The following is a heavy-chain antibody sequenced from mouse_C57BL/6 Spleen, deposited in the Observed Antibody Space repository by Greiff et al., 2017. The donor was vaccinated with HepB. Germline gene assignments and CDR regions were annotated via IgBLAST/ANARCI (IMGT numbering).Heavy chain of an antibody. CDR1: GYTFTDYY. Sequence: EVKLQQSGPELVKPGASVKISCKASGYTFTDYYMNWVKQSHGKSLEWIGDINPNNGGTSYNQKFKGKATLTVDKSSSTAYMELRSLTSEDSAVYYCARKGGYYAFAYWGQGTLVTVSA. V-gene: IGHV1-26*01. CDR2: INPNNGGT. CDR3: ARKGGYYAFAY. J-gene: IGHJ3*01. D-gene: IGHD2-3*01.